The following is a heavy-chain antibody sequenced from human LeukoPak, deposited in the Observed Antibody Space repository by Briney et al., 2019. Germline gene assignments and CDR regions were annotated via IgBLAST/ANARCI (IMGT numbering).Heavy chain of an antibody. CDR3: ARETYPTRWPGRRDTVAGRGYFDY. V-gene: IGHV4-61*02. CDR2: IYTSGST. CDR1: GGSISSGGYY. Sequence: PSQTLSLTCTVSGGSISSGGYYWSWIRQPAGKGLEWIGRIYTSGSTNYNPSLKSRVTISVDTSKNQFSLKLSSVTAADTAVYYCARETYPTRWPGRRDTVAGRGYFDYWGQGTLVTVSS. D-gene: IGHD6-19*01. J-gene: IGHJ4*02.